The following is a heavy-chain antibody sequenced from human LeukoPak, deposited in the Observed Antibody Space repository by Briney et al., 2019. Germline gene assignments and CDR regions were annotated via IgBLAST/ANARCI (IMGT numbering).Heavy chain of an antibody. Sequence: QPGRSLRLSCAASGFTFSSYAMHWVRQAPGKGLQWVSAISDSGGSTYYADSVKGRFTFSRDNSKNTLYLQMNSLRAEDTAVYYCAKDEQWLAPHAFDIWGQGTMVTVSS. CDR1: GFTFSSYA. V-gene: IGHV3-23*01. J-gene: IGHJ3*02. CDR3: AKDEQWLAPHAFDI. D-gene: IGHD6-19*01. CDR2: ISDSGGST.